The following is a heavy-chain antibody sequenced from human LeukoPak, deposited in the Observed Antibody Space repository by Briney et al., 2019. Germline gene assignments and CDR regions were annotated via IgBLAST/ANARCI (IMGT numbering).Heavy chain of an antibody. Sequence: ASVKVSCKASGYTFTGYYMHWVRQAPGQGLEWMGLVDPEDGETIYAEKFQGRVTITADTSTDTAYMELSSLRSEDTAVYYCATRASSSPDMDVWGKGTTVTVSS. CDR1: GYTFTGYY. D-gene: IGHD6-6*01. CDR2: VDPEDGET. CDR3: ATRASSSPDMDV. J-gene: IGHJ6*03. V-gene: IGHV1-69-2*01.